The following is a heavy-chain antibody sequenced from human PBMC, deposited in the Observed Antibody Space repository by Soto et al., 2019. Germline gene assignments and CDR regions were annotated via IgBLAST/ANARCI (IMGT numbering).Heavy chain of an antibody. CDR1: GFTFSSYA. CDR3: ANRSSGWYFDY. Sequence: EVQLLESGGGLVQPGGSLRLSCAASGFTFSSYAMNWVRQAPGKGLEWVSVISGSGDSTYYADSVKGRFTISRDNSKNTLYLQMNSLRAEDTAAYYCANRSSGWYFDYWGQGTLITVSS. CDR2: ISGSGDST. V-gene: IGHV3-23*01. J-gene: IGHJ4*02. D-gene: IGHD6-19*01.